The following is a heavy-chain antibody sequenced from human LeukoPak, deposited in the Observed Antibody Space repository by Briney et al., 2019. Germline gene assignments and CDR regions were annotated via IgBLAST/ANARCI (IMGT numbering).Heavy chain of an antibody. D-gene: IGHD3-22*01. V-gene: IGHV1-8*01. Sequence: ASVKVSCKASGYTFTTYDITWVRQATGQGLEWMGWMNPNSGDTAYAQKFQGRVAMTRDTSISTAYVELSSLRSEDTAVYYCARGLGDYYDTSDYYYAVPAHWGQGTLVTVSS. CDR1: GYTFTTYD. J-gene: IGHJ4*02. CDR3: ARGLGDYYDTSDYYYAVPAH. CDR2: MNPNSGDT.